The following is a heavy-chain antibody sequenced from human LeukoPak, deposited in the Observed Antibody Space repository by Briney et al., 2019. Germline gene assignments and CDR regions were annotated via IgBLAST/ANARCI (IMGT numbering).Heavy chain of an antibody. CDR1: GFTFSSYS. V-gene: IGHV3-30*18. Sequence: GGSLRLSCAASGFTFSSYSMNWVRQAPGKGLEWVAVISYDGSNKYYADSVKGRFTISRDNSKNTLYLQMNSLRAEDTAVYYCAKDISEGGREGIWGQGTMVTVSS. CDR2: ISYDGSNK. D-gene: IGHD3-16*01. J-gene: IGHJ3*02. CDR3: AKDISEGGREGI.